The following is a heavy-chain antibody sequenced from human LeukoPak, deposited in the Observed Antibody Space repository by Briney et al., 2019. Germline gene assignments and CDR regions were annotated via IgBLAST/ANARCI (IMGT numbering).Heavy chain of an antibody. CDR3: RLYCGGDCYSGGWFDP. D-gene: IGHD2-21*01. Sequence: PGGSLRLSCAASGFSFSLYAMNWVRQAPGKGLEWVSAISGSGDNTYYADSVKGHFTISRDNSKNILYLQMNSLRAEDTAVYYCRLYCGGDCYSGGWFDPWGQGTLVTVSS. V-gene: IGHV3-23*01. CDR2: ISGSGDNT. CDR1: GFSFSLYA. J-gene: IGHJ5*02.